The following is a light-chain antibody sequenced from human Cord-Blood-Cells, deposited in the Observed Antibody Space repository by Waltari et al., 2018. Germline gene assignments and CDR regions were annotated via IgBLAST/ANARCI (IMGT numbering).Light chain of an antibody. CDR1: RSVSSN. CDR2: GAS. Sequence: EIVMTQSPATLSVSPGERATLSCRASRSVSSNLAWYQQEPGQAPRLLIYGASTRATGIPARFSGSGSGTEFTLTISSLHSEDFAVYYCQQYNNWPPLTFGGGTKVEIK. J-gene: IGKJ4*01. CDR3: QQYNNWPPLT. V-gene: IGKV3-15*01.